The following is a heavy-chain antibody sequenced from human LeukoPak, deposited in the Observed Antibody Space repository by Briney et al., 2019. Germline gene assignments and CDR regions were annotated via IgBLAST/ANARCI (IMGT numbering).Heavy chain of an antibody. Sequence: HSGGSLRPSCTASGFTFSSYWMHWGRQAPGKGLVWVSRINSDGSSTSYADSVKGRFTISRDNAKNTLYLQMNSLRAEDTAVYYCARDYGSRGGYNWFDPCGEGTLVTVSS. CDR3: ARDYGSRGGYNWFDP. CDR2: INSDGSST. CDR1: GFTFSSYW. V-gene: IGHV3-74*01. J-gene: IGHJ5*02. D-gene: IGHD3-10*01.